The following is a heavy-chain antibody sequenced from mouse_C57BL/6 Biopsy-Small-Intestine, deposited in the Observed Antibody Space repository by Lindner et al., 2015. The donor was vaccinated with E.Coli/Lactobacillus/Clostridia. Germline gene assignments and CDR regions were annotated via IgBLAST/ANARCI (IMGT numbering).Heavy chain of an antibody. Sequence: VQLQESGAELVRPGASVKLSCTASGFNIKDDYMHWVKQRPEQGLEWIGWIDPENGDTEYASKFQGKATITADTSSNTAYLQLSSLTSEDTAVYYCTSYYSSSPYYFDYWGQGTTLTVSS. V-gene: IGHV14-4*01. CDR3: TSYYSSSPYYFDY. J-gene: IGHJ2*01. D-gene: IGHD1-1*01. CDR2: IDPENGDT. CDR1: GFNIKDDY.